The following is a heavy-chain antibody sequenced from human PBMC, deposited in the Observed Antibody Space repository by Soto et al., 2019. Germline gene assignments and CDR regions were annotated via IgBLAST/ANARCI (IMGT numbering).Heavy chain of an antibody. V-gene: IGHV4-30-4*01. CDR2: IYYSGST. Sequence: SETLSLTCTVSGGSISSGDYYWSWIRQSPGKGLEWIGYIYYSGSTYYNPSLKSRVTIAVDTSKNQFSRKLSSVTAADTAVYYCARGGYCSGNSCYSYYYYGMDVWGQGTTVNVSS. CDR3: ARGGYCSGNSCYSYYYYGMDV. D-gene: IGHD2-15*01. CDR1: GGSISSGDYY. J-gene: IGHJ6*02.